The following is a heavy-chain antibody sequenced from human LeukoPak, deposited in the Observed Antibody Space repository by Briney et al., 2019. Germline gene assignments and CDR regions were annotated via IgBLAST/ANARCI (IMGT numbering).Heavy chain of an antibody. CDR3: ARDQWLGGFDY. Sequence: GGSLRLSCAASGFTFSSYAMHWVRQAPGKGLEWVAVISYDGSNKYYADSVKGRFTISRDNSKNTLYLQMNSLRAEDTAVYYCARDQWLGGFDYWGQGTLVTVSS. CDR2: ISYDGSNK. D-gene: IGHD6-19*01. V-gene: IGHV3-30-3*01. CDR1: GFTFSSYA. J-gene: IGHJ4*02.